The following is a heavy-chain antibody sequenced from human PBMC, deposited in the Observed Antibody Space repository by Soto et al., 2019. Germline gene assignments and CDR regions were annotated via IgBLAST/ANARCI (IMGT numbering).Heavy chain of an antibody. D-gene: IGHD2-15*01. CDR1: GYTFTSYD. V-gene: IGHV1-8*01. CDR2: MNPNSGNT. Sequence: ASVKVSCKASGYTFTSYDINWVRQATGQGLEWMGRMNPNSGNTGYAQKFQGRVTMTRNTSISTAYMELSSLRSEDTAVYYCARGNYCSGGSCYVYAFDIWGQGTMVTVSS. J-gene: IGHJ3*02. CDR3: ARGNYCSGGSCYVYAFDI.